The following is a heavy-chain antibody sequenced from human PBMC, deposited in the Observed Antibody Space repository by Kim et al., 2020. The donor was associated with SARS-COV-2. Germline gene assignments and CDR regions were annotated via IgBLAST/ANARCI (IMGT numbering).Heavy chain of an antibody. CDR3: ARDEVPTILGMEDV. CDR2: IDPKNGDT. D-gene: IGHD3-16*01. CDR1: GYAFSDFI. Sequence: ASVKVSCKASGYAFSDFIIHWVRQAPGQGLDCMGWIDPKNGDTHYAQSFQGRATMTRDTSVSTVYLDLSRLTSDDTAVYYCARDEVPTILGMEDVWGQGITVAVSS. V-gene: IGHV1-2*02. J-gene: IGHJ6*02.